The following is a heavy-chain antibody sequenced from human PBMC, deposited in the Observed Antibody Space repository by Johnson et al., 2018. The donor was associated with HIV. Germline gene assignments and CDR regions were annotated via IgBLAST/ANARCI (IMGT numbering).Heavy chain of an antibody. Sequence: QVQLVESGGGLVQPGGSLRLSCAASGFTFSSYGLHWVRQDPGKGLEWVAVISYDGSNKYYADSVKGRFTISRDNSKNTLYLQMNSLRGEDTAVYYCATIWPGNFAFDIWGQGTVVTVSS. CDR2: ISYDGSNK. D-gene: IGHD2-2*02. J-gene: IGHJ3*02. CDR3: ATIWPGNFAFDI. V-gene: IGHV3-30-3*01. CDR1: GFTFSSYG.